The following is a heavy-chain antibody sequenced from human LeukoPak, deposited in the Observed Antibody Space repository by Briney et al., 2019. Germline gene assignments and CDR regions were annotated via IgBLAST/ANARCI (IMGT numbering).Heavy chain of an antibody. CDR3: ARAKLWSEDAFDI. J-gene: IGHJ3*02. Sequence: PSETLCLTCTVSGGSISSSYSYWGWIRQPPGKGLEWIGNIYYSGNTYYSPSLTSRVTISVDRSKNQFSLKLSSVTAADTAVYYCARAKLWSEDAFDIWGQGTMVTVSS. D-gene: IGHD5-18*01. CDR1: GGSISSSYSY. V-gene: IGHV4-39*07. CDR2: IYYSGNT.